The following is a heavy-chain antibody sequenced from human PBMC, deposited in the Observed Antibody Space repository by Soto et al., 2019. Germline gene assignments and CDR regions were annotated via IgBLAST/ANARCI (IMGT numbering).Heavy chain of an antibody. CDR3: AKETSGSYYY. Sequence: GGSLRLSCAALGLTFGSKAMSWVSKPQGKGLEWVSAISGSGGSTYYADSVKGRFTTSRDNSKNTLYRQMNSLRAEDTAVYYCAKETSGSYYYWGQGTLVTVSS. D-gene: IGHD1-26*01. J-gene: IGHJ4*02. CDR2: ISGSGGST. V-gene: IGHV3-23*01. CDR1: GLTFGSKA.